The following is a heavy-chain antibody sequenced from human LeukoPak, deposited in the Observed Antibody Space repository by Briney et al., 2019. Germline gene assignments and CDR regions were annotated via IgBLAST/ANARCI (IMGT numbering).Heavy chain of an antibody. CDR3: ARHQTTLYFDY. V-gene: IGHV4-59*08. J-gene: IGHJ4*02. Sequence: PSETLSLTCTVSGGSISSYYWSWIRQPPGKGLEWIGYIYYSGSTNYNPSLESRVTISVDTSKNQFSLKLSSVTAADTAVYYCARHQTTLYFDYWGQGTLVTVSS. CDR2: IYYSGST. D-gene: IGHD4-17*01. CDR1: GGSISSYY.